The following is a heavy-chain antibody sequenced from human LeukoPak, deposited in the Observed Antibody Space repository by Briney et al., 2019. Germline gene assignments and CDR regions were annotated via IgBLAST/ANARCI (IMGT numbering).Heavy chain of an antibody. CDR1: GYTFTGYY. CDR2: INPNSGGT. J-gene: IGHJ2*01. V-gene: IGHV1-2*04. D-gene: IGHD3-10*01. CDR3: ARDRGTMVRGVMRTHWYFDL. Sequence: ASVKVPCKASGYTFTGYYIHWVRQAPGQGLEWMGWINPNSGGTNSAQKFQGWVTMTRDTSITTAYMELSRLRSDDTAVYYCARDRGTMVRGVMRTHWYFDLWGRGTLVTVSS.